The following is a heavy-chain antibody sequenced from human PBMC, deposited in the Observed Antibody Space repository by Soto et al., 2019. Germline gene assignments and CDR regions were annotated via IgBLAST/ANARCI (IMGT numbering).Heavy chain of an antibody. CDR2: INPTDSDT. CDR3: ARHAPSQYTAMVPFDP. CDR1: GYSFSSCW. J-gene: IGHJ5*02. D-gene: IGHD5-18*01. V-gene: IGHV5-51*01. Sequence: GESLKISCEASGYSFSSCWIGWVRQMPGKGLEWMAIINPTDSDTRYSPSFRGQVTISADKSISTAYLQWSSLKASDTAMYYCARHAPSQYTAMVPFDPWGQGTLVTVSS.